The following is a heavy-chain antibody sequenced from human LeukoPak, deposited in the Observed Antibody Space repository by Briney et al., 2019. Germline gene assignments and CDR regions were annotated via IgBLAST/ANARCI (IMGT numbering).Heavy chain of an antibody. Sequence: SETLSLTCTVFGGSISSYYWSWIRQPPGKGLEWIGYIYYSGSTNYNPSLKSRVTISVDTSKNQFSLKLSSVTAADTAVYYCARGAMDDPWGQRTLVTVSS. J-gene: IGHJ5*02. CDR3: ARGAMDDP. CDR1: GGSISSYY. V-gene: IGHV4-59*01. CDR2: IYYSGST. D-gene: IGHD5-18*01.